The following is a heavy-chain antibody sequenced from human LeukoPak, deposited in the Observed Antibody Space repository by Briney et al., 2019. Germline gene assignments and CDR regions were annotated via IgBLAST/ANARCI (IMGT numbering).Heavy chain of an antibody. Sequence: QAGGSLRLSCAASGFTFSSYAMSWVRQAPGKGLEWVSAISGSGGSTYYADSVKGRFTISGDNSKNTLYLQMNSLRAEDTAVYYCAKDSAPAYDFWSGYPLDYWGQGTLVTVSS. V-gene: IGHV3-23*01. CDR1: GFTFSSYA. J-gene: IGHJ4*02. CDR2: ISGSGGST. D-gene: IGHD3-3*01. CDR3: AKDSAPAYDFWSGYPLDY.